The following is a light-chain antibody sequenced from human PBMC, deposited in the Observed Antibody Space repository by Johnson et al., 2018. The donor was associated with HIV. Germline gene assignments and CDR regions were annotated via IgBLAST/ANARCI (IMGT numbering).Light chain of an antibody. CDR2: ENN. J-gene: IGLJ1*01. CDR3: GTWDSSLSASYF. CDR1: SSNIGNNY. V-gene: IGLV1-51*02. Sequence: QSALTQPPSVSAAPGQKVTISCSGSSSNIGNNYVSWYQQLPGTAPKLLIYENNKRPSGIPDRFSGSKSGTSATLGITGLQTGDEADYYCGTWDSSLSASYFFGTGTKVTVL.